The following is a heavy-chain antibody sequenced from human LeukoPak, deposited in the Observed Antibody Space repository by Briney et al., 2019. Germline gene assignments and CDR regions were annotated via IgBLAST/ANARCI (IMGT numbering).Heavy chain of an antibody. D-gene: IGHD4-23*01. J-gene: IGHJ4*02. CDR2: IYYSGST. Sequence: SETLSLTCTVSGGSISSSSYYWGWIRQPPGKGLEWIGYIYYSGSTNYNPSLKSRVTISVDTSKNQFSLKLSSVTAADTAVYYCARDGGAAYWGQGTLVTVSP. CDR3: ARDGGAAY. V-gene: IGHV4-61*01. CDR1: GGSISSSSYY.